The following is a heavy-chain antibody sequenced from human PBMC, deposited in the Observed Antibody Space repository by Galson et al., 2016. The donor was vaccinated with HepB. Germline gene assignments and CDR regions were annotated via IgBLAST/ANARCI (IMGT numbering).Heavy chain of an antibody. Sequence: SETLSLTCSVPVGSISSSSYYWGWIRQPPGKGLGWIGSIYYGGNTYYNLSLKSRVTISVDTSKNQFSLKLSSMTAADTAFYYCARGDTYSSGGGPLRRWGQGTLVTVSS. J-gene: IGHJ4*02. D-gene: IGHD6-25*01. CDR2: IYYGGNT. V-gene: IGHV4-39*07. CDR1: VGSISSSSYY. CDR3: ARGDTYSSGGGPLRR.